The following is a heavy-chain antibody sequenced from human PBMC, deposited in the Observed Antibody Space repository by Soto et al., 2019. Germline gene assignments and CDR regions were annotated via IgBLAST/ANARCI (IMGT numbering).Heavy chain of an antibody. D-gene: IGHD2-21*02. Sequence: EVQLLESGGGLVQPGGSLRLSCVASGFTFSAYAMTWVRQAPGKGLEWVSTLSGSGDNTSYADSVRGRFTISRDNSKNTLFLQMNMLSAEDTAVFYCARKLGDSYIYFDLWGRGTLVAVSS. CDR3: ARKLGDSYIYFDL. CDR2: LSGSGDNT. J-gene: IGHJ2*01. CDR1: GFTFSAYA. V-gene: IGHV3-23*01.